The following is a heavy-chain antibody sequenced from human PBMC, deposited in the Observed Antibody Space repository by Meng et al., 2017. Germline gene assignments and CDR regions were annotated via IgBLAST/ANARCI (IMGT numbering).Heavy chain of an antibody. D-gene: IGHD6-19*01. CDR1: GFTFGDYA. CDR2: IRSKAYGGTT. V-gene: IGHV3-49*03. J-gene: IGHJ4*02. Sequence: GGSLRLSCTASGFTFGDYAMSWFRQAPGKGLEWVGFIRSKAYGGTTEYAASVKGRFTISRDDSKSIAYLQMNSLKTEDTDVYYCTRGEEQWLVLYYFDYWGQGTLVTV. CDR3: TRGEEQWLVLYYFDY.